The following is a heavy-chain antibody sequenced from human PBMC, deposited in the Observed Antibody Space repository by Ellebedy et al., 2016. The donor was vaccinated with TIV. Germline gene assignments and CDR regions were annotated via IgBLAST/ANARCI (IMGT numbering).Heavy chain of an antibody. V-gene: IGHV3-72*01. J-gene: IGHJ6*03. CDR2: IRNKASSYST. CDR1: GFTFTDHF. Sequence: GGSLRLSCAASGFTFTDHFMDWVRQAPGRGLEWVGRIRNKASSYSTEYAASVKGRFTISRDDSKDSLYLQLNSLKTEDTAVYFCSRDSRYHYTDVWGKGTTVTVSS. CDR3: SRDSRYHYTDV.